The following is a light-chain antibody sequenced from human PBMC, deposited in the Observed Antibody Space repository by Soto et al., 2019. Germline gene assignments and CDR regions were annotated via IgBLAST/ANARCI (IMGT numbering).Light chain of an antibody. Sequence: QPVLTQSPSASASLGASVKLTCTLSSGHSSYAIAWHQQQPEKGPRFLMKLNSDGSHSKGDGISDRFSGSSYGAERYLTISSLQSEDEADYYCQTWGADSVIFGGGTKLTVL. CDR2: LNSDGSH. CDR3: QTWGADSVI. J-gene: IGLJ2*01. V-gene: IGLV4-69*01. CDR1: SGHSSYA.